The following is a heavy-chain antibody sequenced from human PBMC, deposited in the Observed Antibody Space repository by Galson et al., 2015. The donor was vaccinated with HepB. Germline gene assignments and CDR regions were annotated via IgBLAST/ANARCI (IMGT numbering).Heavy chain of an antibody. CDR2: FDPEDGET. J-gene: IGHJ6*02. CDR1: GYTLTELS. D-gene: IGHD6-19*01. V-gene: IGHV1-24*01. CDR3: ARIRAVAGTILDYYYYYGMDV. Sequence: SVKVSCKVSGYTLTELSMHWVRQAPGKGLEWMGGFDPEDGETIYAQKFQGRVTLTEDTSTDTAYMELSSLRSEDTAVYYCARIRAVAGTILDYYYYYGMDVWGQGTTVTASS.